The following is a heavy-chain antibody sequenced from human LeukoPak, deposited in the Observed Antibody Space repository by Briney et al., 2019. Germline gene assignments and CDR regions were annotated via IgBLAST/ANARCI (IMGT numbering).Heavy chain of an antibody. Sequence: ASVKVSCKASGYTFTGYYMHWVRQAPGQGLEWMGWINPNSGGTNYAQKFQGRVTMTRDMSISTAYMEVNRLTSDDMAVYYCARVEATVGFAFDIWGQGTMVTVSS. J-gene: IGHJ3*02. CDR3: ARVEATVGFAFDI. V-gene: IGHV1-2*02. D-gene: IGHD2-21*02. CDR2: INPNSGGT. CDR1: GYTFTGYY.